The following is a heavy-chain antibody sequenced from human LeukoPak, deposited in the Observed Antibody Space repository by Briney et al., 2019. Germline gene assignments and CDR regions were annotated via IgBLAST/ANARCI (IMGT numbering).Heavy chain of an antibody. D-gene: IGHD1-26*01. V-gene: IGHV3-21*01. CDR3: AKGREAYSGSYTPFAS. J-gene: IGHJ4*02. CDR1: GFTFTNAW. Sequence: PGGSLRLSCAASGFTFTNAWMSWVRQAPGKGLEWVSSISSSSSYIYYADSVKGRFTISRDNAKNSLYLQMNSLRAEDTAVYYCAKGREAYSGSYTPFASWGQGILVTVSS. CDR2: ISSSSSYI.